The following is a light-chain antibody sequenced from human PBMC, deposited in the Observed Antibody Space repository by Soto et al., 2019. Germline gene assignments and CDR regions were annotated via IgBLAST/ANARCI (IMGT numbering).Light chain of an antibody. CDR3: CSYAGSSSYV. V-gene: IGLV2-11*01. CDR1: SSDIGGYNY. CDR2: TVT. Sequence: QSVLTQPRSVSGSPGQSVTISCTGTSSDIGGYNYVSWYQQHPGKAPKLMIYTVTKRPSGVPDRFSGSKSDNTASLTISVLQADDEADYYCCSYAGSSSYVFGTGTKLTVL. J-gene: IGLJ1*01.